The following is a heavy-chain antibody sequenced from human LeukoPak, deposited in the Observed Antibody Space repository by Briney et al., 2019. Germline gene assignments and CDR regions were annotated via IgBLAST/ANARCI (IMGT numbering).Heavy chain of an antibody. CDR3: ARDQDWNDRGGLDY. D-gene: IGHD1-1*01. CDR2: ISTSSSYI. J-gene: IGHJ4*02. CDR1: GLSIADYT. V-gene: IGHV3-21*01. Sequence: GGSLRLSCEASGLSIADYTMHWVRQVPGKGLEWVSFISTSSSYIYYADSVKGRFTISRDNSKNSLYLQMNSLRAEDTAVYYCARDQDWNDRGGLDYWGQGTLVIVSS.